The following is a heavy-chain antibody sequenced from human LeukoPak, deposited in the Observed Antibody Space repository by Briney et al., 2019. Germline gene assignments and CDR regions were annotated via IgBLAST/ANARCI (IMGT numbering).Heavy chain of an antibody. J-gene: IGHJ6*02. CDR1: GFTFSSYG. D-gene: IGHD2-15*01. CDR3: AKDRIKDTGFYYGMDV. V-gene: IGHV3-30*18. CDR2: ISYDGSNK. Sequence: GRSLRLSCAASGFTFSSYGLHWVRQAAGKGLEWVAVISYDGSNKYYADSVKGRFTISRDNSKNTLYLQMNSLRAEDTAVYCAKDRIKDTGFYYGMDVWGQGTTVTVSS.